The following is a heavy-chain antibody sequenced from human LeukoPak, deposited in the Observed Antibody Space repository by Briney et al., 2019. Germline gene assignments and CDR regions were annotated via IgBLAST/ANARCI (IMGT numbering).Heavy chain of an antibody. CDR3: ARGPDYGDYLD. CDR2: ISSSSSTI. D-gene: IGHD4-17*01. J-gene: IGHJ4*02. CDR1: VFTFSSYS. Sequence: GGSLRLSCAASVFTFSSYSMNWVRHAPWKGLEWVSYISSSSSTIYYADSVKGRFTISRDNAKNSLYLQMNSLRAEDTAVYYCARGPDYGDYLDWGQGTLVTVSS. V-gene: IGHV3-48*01.